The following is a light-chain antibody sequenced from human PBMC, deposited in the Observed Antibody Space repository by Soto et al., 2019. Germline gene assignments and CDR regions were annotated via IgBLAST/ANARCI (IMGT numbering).Light chain of an antibody. J-gene: IGLJ1*01. CDR2: DVS. V-gene: IGLV2-14*01. CDR1: SSDVGGYNY. CDR3: SSYTSSSTQV. Sequence: QSARTQPASVSGSPGQSITISCTGTSSDVGGYNYVSWYQQHPGKAPKLMIYDVSNRPSGVSSRFSGSKSGNTASLTISGLQAEDEADYYCSSYTSSSTQVFGTGTKLTVL.